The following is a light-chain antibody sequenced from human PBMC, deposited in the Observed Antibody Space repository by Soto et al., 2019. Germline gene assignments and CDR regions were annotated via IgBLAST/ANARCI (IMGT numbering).Light chain of an antibody. CDR1: RSDVGAYNY. Sequence: QSALTQPASVSGSPGQSITISCTGTRSDVGAYNYVSWYQQHSGKAPKVMIYDVGDRPSGVSNRFSGSKSGNTASLTISELQAEDEADYYCSSYTSSSTPYVFGAGTKLTVL. V-gene: IGLV2-14*01. CDR2: DVG. J-gene: IGLJ1*01. CDR3: SSYTSSSTPYV.